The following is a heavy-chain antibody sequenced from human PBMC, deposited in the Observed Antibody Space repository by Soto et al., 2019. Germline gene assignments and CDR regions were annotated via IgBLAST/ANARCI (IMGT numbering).Heavy chain of an antibody. V-gene: IGHV3-21*01. CDR2: ISSSSSYI. Sequence: EVQLVESGGGLVKPGGSLRLSCAASGFTFSSYSMNWVRQAPGKGLEWVSSISSSSSYIYYADSVKGRFTISRDNAKNSLYLQMNSLRAEATAVYYCARGSAARHAGWGQGTLVTVSS. D-gene: IGHD6-13*01. CDR1: GFTFSSYS. CDR3: ARGSAARHAG. J-gene: IGHJ4*02.